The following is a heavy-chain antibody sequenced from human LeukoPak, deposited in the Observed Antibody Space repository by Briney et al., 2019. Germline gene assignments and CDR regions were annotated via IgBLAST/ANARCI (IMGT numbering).Heavy chain of an antibody. V-gene: IGHV1-8*01. CDR1: GYTFTSYD. CDR2: MSPNSDNT. CDR3: ARSVSGYYDSSGYYYY. D-gene: IGHD3-22*01. Sequence: GASVKVSCKASGYTFTSYDINWVRQATGQGLEWMGWMSPNSDNTGYAQKFQGRVTFTRDTSISTAYMELRSLRSDDTAVYYCARSVSGYYDSSGYYYYWGQGTLVTVSS. J-gene: IGHJ4*02.